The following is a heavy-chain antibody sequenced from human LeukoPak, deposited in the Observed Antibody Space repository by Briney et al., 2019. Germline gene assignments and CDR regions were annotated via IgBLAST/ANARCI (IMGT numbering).Heavy chain of an antibody. CDR2: IYYSGST. D-gene: IGHD6-19*01. J-gene: IGHJ6*03. Sequence: SETLSLTCTVSGDSISNYYCSWIRQPPGKGLEWIGYIYYSGSTNYNPSLKSRVTISVDTSKNQFSLKLSPVTAADTAVYYCARDSSSGWYDYYYMDVWGKGTTVTVSS. V-gene: IGHV4-59*01. CDR3: ARDSSSGWYDYYYMDV. CDR1: GDSISNYY.